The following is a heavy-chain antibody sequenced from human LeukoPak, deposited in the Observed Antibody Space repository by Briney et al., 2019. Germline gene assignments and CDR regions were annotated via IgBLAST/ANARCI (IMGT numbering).Heavy chain of an antibody. Sequence: SETLSLTCAVYGGSFSGYYWSWIRQPPGKGLEWIGEINHSGSTNYNPSLKSRVTISVDTSKNQFSLKLSSVTAADTAVYYCARGIPVTRTSCFRCAFDIWGQGTMVTVSS. D-gene: IGHD2-2*01. CDR3: ARGIPVTRTSCFRCAFDI. J-gene: IGHJ3*02. CDR1: GGSFSGYY. CDR2: INHSGST. V-gene: IGHV4-34*01.